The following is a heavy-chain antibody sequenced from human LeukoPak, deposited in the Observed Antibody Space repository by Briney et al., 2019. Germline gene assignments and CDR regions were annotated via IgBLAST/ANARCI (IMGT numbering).Heavy chain of an antibody. CDR3: ARGRAIVGATTLFDY. CDR2: INPNNGGT. Sequence: ASVKVSCKASRYTFTDYFMHWVRQAPGQGLEWMGWINPNNGGTNYAQKFQGRITMTRDTSISTAYMELSNLRSDDTAVYYCARGRAIVGATTLFDYWGQGTLVTVSS. J-gene: IGHJ4*02. CDR1: RYTFTDYF. D-gene: IGHD1-26*01. V-gene: IGHV1-2*02.